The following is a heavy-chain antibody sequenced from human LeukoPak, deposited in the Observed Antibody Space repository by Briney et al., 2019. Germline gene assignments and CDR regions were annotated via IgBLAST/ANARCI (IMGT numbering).Heavy chain of an antibody. CDR1: GFNFNSHG. D-gene: IGHD4-17*01. CDR2: IPSDGSYT. V-gene: IGHV3-30*18. CDR3: AKDRYGDYGPFDN. Sequence: GRSLRLSCAASGFNFNSHGMHWVRQAPGKGLEWVALIPSDGSYTYYADPVKGRFTISRDNSKNTLSLQMNSVRPDDTAVYYCAKDRYGDYGPFDNWGQGTMVTVSS. J-gene: IGHJ3*02.